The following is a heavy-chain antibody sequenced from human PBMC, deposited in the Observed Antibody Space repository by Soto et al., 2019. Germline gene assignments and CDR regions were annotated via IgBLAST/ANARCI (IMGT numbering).Heavy chain of an antibody. Sequence: SETLSLTCAVYGGSFSGYSWSWIRQPPGKGLEWIGEINHSGSTNYNPSLKSRVTISVDTSKNQFSLKLSSVTAADTAVYYCARGKHHYYDSSGYSWFDPWGQGTLVTVPQ. CDR2: INHSGST. D-gene: IGHD3-22*01. J-gene: IGHJ5*02. V-gene: IGHV4-34*01. CDR3: ARGKHHYYDSSGYSWFDP. CDR1: GGSFSGYS.